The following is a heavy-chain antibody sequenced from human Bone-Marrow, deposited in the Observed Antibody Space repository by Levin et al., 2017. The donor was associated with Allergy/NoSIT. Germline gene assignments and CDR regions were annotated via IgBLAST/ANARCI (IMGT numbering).Heavy chain of an antibody. Sequence: MSSETLSLTCTVSGGSISPYYWSWIRLPPGKGLEWIGYIFYSGYTNYNPSLKSRVTISVDTSKNQFSLKLSSVTAADTAVYYCAREFGLHYDLDVWGQGTTVIVSS. J-gene: IGHJ6*02. CDR3: AREFGLHYDLDV. CDR2: IFYSGYT. V-gene: IGHV4-59*01. CDR1: GGSISPYY. D-gene: IGHD3-10*01.